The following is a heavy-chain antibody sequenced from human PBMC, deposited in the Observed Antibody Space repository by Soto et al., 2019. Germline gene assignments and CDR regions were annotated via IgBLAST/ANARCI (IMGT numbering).Heavy chain of an antibody. CDR1: GFTFSNAW. D-gene: IGHD3-22*01. Sequence: EVQLVESGGGLVKPGGSLRLSCAASGFTFSNAWVNWVRQAPGKGLEWVGRIKSKTDGGTTDYAAPVKGRFTISRDDSKNTLYLQMNSLKTEDTAVYYCTTSYDSSGYYYEDAFDIWGQGTMVTVSS. V-gene: IGHV3-15*07. CDR2: IKSKTDGGTT. J-gene: IGHJ3*02. CDR3: TTSYDSSGYYYEDAFDI.